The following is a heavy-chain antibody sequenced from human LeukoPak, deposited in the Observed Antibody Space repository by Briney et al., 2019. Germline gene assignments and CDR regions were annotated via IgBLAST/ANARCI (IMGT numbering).Heavy chain of an antibody. Sequence: PSETLSLTCAVYGGSFSGYYWSWIRQPPGKGLEWIGEINHSGSTNYNPSLKSRVTISVDTSKNQFSLKLSSVTAADTAVYYCARLRMEPDAFDIWGQGTMVTVSS. V-gene: IGHV4-34*01. CDR3: ARLRMEPDAFDI. D-gene: IGHD1-1*01. CDR1: GGSFSGYY. CDR2: INHSGST. J-gene: IGHJ3*02.